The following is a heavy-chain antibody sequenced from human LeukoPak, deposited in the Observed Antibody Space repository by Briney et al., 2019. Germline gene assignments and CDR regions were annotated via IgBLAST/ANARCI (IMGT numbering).Heavy chain of an antibody. V-gene: IGHV3-21*04. CDR1: GFTFSSYS. CDR2: ISSSSSYI. D-gene: IGHD2-8*01. CDR3: AKSGLVDDYYYYMDV. Sequence: GGSLRLSCAASGFTFSSYSMNWVRQAPGKGLEWVSSISSSSSYIYYADSVKGRFTISRDNSKNSLYLQMSSLRTEDTALYYCAKSGLVDDYYYYMDVWGKGTTVTVSS. J-gene: IGHJ6*03.